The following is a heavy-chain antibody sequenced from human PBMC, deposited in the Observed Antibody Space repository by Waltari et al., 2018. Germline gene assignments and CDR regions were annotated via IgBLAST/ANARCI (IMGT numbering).Heavy chain of an antibody. V-gene: IGHV4-59*08. D-gene: IGHD6-13*01. Sequence: QVQLQESGPGLVKPSETLSLTCTVSGGSISSYSWSWIRQPPGKGLEWIGYIYYSGSTNYNPSLKSRVTISVDTSKNQFSLKLSSVTAADTAVYYCARLRQQHYYYYGMDVWGQGTTVTVSS. CDR3: ARLRQQHYYYYGMDV. CDR1: GGSISSYS. J-gene: IGHJ6*02. CDR2: IYYSGST.